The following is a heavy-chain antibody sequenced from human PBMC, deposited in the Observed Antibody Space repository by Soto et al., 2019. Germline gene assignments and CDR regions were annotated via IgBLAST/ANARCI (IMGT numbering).Heavy chain of an antibody. J-gene: IGHJ4*02. D-gene: IGHD5-12*01. Sequence: GGSLRLSCAASGFTFSSYAMSWVRQAPGKGLEWVSAISGSGGSTYYADSVKGRFTISRDNSKNTLYLQMNSLRAEDTAVYYCAKDLVVGSGYGTFDYWGQGTLVTVSS. CDR2: ISGSGGST. CDR3: AKDLVVGSGYGTFDY. V-gene: IGHV3-23*01. CDR1: GFTFSSYA.